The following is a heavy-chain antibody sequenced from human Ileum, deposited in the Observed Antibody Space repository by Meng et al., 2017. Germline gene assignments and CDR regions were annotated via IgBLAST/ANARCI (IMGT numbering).Heavy chain of an antibody. V-gene: IGHV6-1*01. CDR2: TFYTSTWNY. CDR1: GDSVSSTVA. J-gene: IGHJ2*01. D-gene: IGHD7-27*01. CDR3: VRGWSWGRVWYFDL. Sequence: SQTLALTCSISGDSVSSTVAWNWIRQSPSRGLEWLGRTFYTSTWNYQYALSVKSRITINPDTSKNQVSLQLNSVTPEDAAVYYCVRGWSWGRVWYFDLWGRGTLVTVSS.